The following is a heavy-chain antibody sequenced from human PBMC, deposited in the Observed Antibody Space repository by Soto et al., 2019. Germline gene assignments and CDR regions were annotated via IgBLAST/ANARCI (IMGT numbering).Heavy chain of an antibody. V-gene: IGHV1-69*12. CDR1: GGTFSSYA. CDR2: IIPIFGRA. Sequence: QLQLVQSGAEVTKPGSSVKVSCKASGGTFSSYAFSWVRQAPGQGLEWMGGIIPIFGRANYAQKFQGRVTSTADESTSTGYMELSSLRPEDTAVYYWARDPTYSANGMVVPDKYGMDVWGQGTTVTVSS. D-gene: IGHD2-15*01. J-gene: IGHJ6*02. CDR3: ARDPTYSANGMVVPDKYGMDV.